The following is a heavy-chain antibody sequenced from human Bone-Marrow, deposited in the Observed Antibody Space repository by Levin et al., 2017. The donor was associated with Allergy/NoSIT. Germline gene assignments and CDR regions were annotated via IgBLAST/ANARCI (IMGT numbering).Heavy chain of an antibody. D-gene: IGHD3-22*01. CDR3: ARYYYDSSGYGGSPNAFDI. CDR1: GGTFSSYA. CDR2: IIPIFGTA. J-gene: IGHJ3*02. Sequence: SVKVSCKASGGTFSSYAISWVRQAPGQGLEWMGGIIPIFGTANYAQKFQGRVTITADKSTSTAYMELSSLRSEDTAVYYCARYYYDSSGYGGSPNAFDIWGQGTMVTVSS. V-gene: IGHV1-69*06.